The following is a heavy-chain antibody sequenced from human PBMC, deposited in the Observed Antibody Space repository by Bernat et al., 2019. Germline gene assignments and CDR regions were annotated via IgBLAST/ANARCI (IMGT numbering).Heavy chain of an antibody. Sequence: QVQLVESGGGVVQPGRSLRLSCAASGFTFSSYGMHWVRQAPGKGLEWVAVITYVGSHKYYADSVKGRFTISRDNSKNTLYLQMNSLRAEDTAVYYWADDGTSHGDLYFFDYWGQGTLVTVSS. J-gene: IGHJ4*02. CDR1: GFTFSSYG. D-gene: IGHD4-17*01. V-gene: IGHV3-30*18. CDR2: ITYVGSHK. CDR3: ADDGTSHGDLYFFDY.